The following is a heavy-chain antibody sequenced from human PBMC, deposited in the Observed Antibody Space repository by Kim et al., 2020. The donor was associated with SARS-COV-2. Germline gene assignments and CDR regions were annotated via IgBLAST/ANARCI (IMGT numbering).Heavy chain of an antibody. J-gene: IGHJ5*02. CDR2: INHSGST. D-gene: IGHD2-2*01. Sequence: SETLSLTCAVYGGSFSGYYWSWIRQPPGKGLEWIGEINHSGSTNYNPSLKSRVTISVDTSKNQFSLKLSSVTAADTAVYYCAREKTFQVGVVPGGNWFDPWGQGTLVTVSS. CDR1: GGSFSGYY. V-gene: IGHV4-34*01. CDR3: AREKTFQVGVVPGGNWFDP.